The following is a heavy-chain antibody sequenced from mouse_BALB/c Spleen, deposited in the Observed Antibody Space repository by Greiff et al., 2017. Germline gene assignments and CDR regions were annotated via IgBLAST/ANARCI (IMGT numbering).Heavy chain of an antibody. CDR2: ISYSGST. D-gene: IGHD1-1*01. CDR3: ARMGIYYYGSSYAMDY. CDR1: GDSITSGY. J-gene: IGHJ4*01. V-gene: IGHV3-8*02. Sequence: DVQLQESGPSLVKPSQTLSLTCSVTGDSITSGYWNWIRKFPGNKLEYMGYISYSGSTYYNPSLKSRISITRDTSKNQYYLQLNSVTTEDTATYYCARMGIYYYGSSYAMDYWGQGTSVTVSA.